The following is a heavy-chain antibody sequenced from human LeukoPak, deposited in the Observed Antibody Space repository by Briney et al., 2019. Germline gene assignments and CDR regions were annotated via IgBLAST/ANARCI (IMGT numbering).Heavy chain of an antibody. D-gene: IGHD2-21*02. CDR3: ARVAGGDWYYFDF. Sequence: ASVKVSCKASGYTFTAYYMHWVRQAPGQGLEWMGWINLNSGGTNYAQKFQGRVTMTRDTSISAAYMDLSRLGSDDTAVYYCARVAGGDWYYFDFWGQGTLVTVPS. J-gene: IGHJ4*02. CDR2: INLNSGGT. CDR1: GYTFTAYY. V-gene: IGHV1-2*02.